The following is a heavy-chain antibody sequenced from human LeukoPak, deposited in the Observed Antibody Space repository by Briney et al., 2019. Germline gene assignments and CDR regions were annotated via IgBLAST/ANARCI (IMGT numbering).Heavy chain of an antibody. Sequence: PGGSLRLSCAASGFTFSSYAMHWVRQAPGKGLEWVAVISYDGSNKYYADSVKGRFTISRDNAKNSLYLQMNSLRAEDTAVYYCARNEYGYNWNYFDYWGQGTLVTVSS. J-gene: IGHJ4*02. CDR3: ARNEYGYNWNYFDY. CDR1: GFTFSSYA. V-gene: IGHV3-30*04. CDR2: ISYDGSNK. D-gene: IGHD1-20*01.